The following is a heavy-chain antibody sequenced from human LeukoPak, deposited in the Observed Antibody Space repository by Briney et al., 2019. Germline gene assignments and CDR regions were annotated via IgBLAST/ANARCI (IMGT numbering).Heavy chain of an antibody. CDR1: GFTFSSYD. CDR2: IGTAGEI. Sequence: GGSLRLSCAASGFTFSSYDMHWVRQATGKGLEWVSGIGTAGEIYYPGSVKGRFTISRDNAKNSLYLQLNSLRAEDTAVYYCAADSGWYRFDFWGQGTLVTVSS. CDR3: AADSGWYRFDF. D-gene: IGHD6-13*01. J-gene: IGHJ4*02. V-gene: IGHV3-13*01.